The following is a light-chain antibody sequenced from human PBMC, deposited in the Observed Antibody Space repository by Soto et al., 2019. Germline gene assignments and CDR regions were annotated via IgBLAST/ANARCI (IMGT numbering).Light chain of an antibody. Sequence: DIQMTQSPSSVSASVGDRVTITCRASQDLNRFLAWYQHKPGKAPKLLIYGASSLQSWVPSRFSGSGSGTDFTLTISSLQPEDFATYYCQQANRFPFTFGPGTTVDIK. CDR1: QDLNRF. CDR3: QQANRFPFT. J-gene: IGKJ3*01. CDR2: GAS. V-gene: IGKV1D-12*01.